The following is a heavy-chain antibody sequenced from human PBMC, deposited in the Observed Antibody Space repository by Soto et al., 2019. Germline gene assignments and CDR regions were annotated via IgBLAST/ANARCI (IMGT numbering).Heavy chain of an antibody. J-gene: IGHJ4*02. V-gene: IGHV3-15*01. CDR2: IKRKTEGAAT. Sequence: EGQLVESGGDLVKPGGSLRLSCAASGFSFTNAWLTWVRQAPGKGLEWVGRIKRKTEGAATDYAAPVKGRFTISRDDSRNMVYLQMNSLRTEDTAVYSCTSENWGRGDFWGQGTLVTVSS. CDR3: TSENWGRGDF. CDR1: GFSFTNAW. D-gene: IGHD7-27*01.